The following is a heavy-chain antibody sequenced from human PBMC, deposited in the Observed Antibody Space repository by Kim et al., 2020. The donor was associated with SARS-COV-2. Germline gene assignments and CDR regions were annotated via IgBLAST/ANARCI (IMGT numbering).Heavy chain of an antibody. CDR2: KGNT. J-gene: IGHJ6*03. CDR3: ARKREGMDV. V-gene: IGHV1-3*01. Sequence: KGNTKYSQKFQGRVTITRDTSAGTAYMELSSLRSEDTAVYYCARKREGMDVWGKGTTVTVSS.